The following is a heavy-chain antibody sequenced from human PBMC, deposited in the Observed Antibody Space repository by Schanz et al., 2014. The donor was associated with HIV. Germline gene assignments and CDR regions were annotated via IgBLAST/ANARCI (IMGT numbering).Heavy chain of an antibody. CDR3: ARAPYTSGWYGVDY. CDR2: ITPILGTA. CDR1: GGTFINYA. V-gene: IGHV1-69*06. J-gene: IGHJ4*02. D-gene: IGHD6-19*01. Sequence: QVQLVQSGAEVKKPGSSVKVFCRASGGTFINYAFSWVRQAPGQGLEWMGGITPILGTANYAQKFQGRVTITADKSTSTAYMELSSLRSEDTAVYYCARAPYTSGWYGVDYCGQGTLVTVSS.